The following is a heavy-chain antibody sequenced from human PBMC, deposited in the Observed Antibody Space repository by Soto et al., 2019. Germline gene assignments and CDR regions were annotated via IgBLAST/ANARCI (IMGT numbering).Heavy chain of an antibody. J-gene: IGHJ4*02. CDR2: IYYSGST. D-gene: IGHD3-3*01. Sequence: KPSETLSLTCTVSGGSISSSSYYWGWIRQPPGKGLEWIGGIYYSGSTYYNPPLKSRVTISVDTSKNQFSLKLSSVTAADTAVYYCARVFWSGYFRQGFDYCGQGTQVTVSS. CDR3: ARVFWSGYFRQGFDY. CDR1: GGSISSSSYY. V-gene: IGHV4-39*01.